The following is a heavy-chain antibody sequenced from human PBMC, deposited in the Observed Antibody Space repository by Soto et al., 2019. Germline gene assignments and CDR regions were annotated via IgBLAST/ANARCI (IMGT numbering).Heavy chain of an antibody. CDR1: GGSISSGDYY. CDR2: IYYSGST. V-gene: IGHV4-30-4*01. D-gene: IGHD3-3*01. Sequence: SETLSLTCTVSGGSISSGDYYWSWIRQPPGKGLEWIGYIYYSGSTYYNPSLKSRVTISVDTSKNQFSLKLSSVTAADTAVYYCASYYDFWSGYNYYYYGMDVWGQGTTVTVSS. CDR3: ASYYDFWSGYNYYYYGMDV. J-gene: IGHJ6*02.